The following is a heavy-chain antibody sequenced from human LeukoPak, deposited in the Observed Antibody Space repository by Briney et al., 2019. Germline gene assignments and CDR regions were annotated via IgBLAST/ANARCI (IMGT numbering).Heavy chain of an antibody. CDR1: GGSISSYY. J-gene: IGHJ6*02. CDR3: ARSRDSSSWPYYYGMDV. CDR2: IYYSGST. D-gene: IGHD6-13*01. Sequence: PPETLSLTCTVSGGSISSYYWSWIRQPPGKGLEWIGYIYYSGSTNYNPSLKSRVTISVDTSKNQFSLKLSSVTAADTAVYYCARSRDSSSWPYYYGMDVWGQGTTVTVSS. V-gene: IGHV4-59*01.